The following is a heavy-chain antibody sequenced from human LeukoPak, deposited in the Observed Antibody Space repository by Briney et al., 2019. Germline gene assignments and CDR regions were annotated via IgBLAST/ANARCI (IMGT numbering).Heavy chain of an antibody. CDR2: INHTGNT. CDR1: GGSFSDYY. D-gene: IGHD5-24*01. CDR3: ARRVRFGDGWVFDF. J-gene: IGHJ4*02. V-gene: IGHV4-34*01. Sequence: SETLSLTCAVYGGSFSDYYWSWIRQSPGKGLEWIGEINHTGNTNYNPSLKSRVTISVDTSKNQFSLKLNSVTAADTAVYYCARRVRFGDGWVFDFWGRGTPVTVSS.